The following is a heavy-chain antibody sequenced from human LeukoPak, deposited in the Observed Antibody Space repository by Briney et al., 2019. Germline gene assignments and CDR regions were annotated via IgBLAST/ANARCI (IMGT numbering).Heavy chain of an antibody. J-gene: IGHJ4*02. Sequence: HGGSPRLSCAASGFTFDDYAMHWVRQAPGKGLEWVALISWEEDTTYYADSVRGRFTISRDNSKNSLYLQMNSLRTEDTAFYYCTRDTGYGSATNYFDSWGQGTRLSVSS. V-gene: IGHV3-43*01. CDR3: TRDTGYGSATNYFDS. CDR2: ISWEEDTT. CDR1: GFTFDDYA. D-gene: IGHD3-10*01.